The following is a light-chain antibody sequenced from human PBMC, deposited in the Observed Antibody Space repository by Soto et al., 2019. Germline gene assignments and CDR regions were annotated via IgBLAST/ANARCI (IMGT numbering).Light chain of an antibody. CDR2: RGS. CDR3: QDYGTSAPWT. J-gene: IGKJ1*01. V-gene: IGKV3-20*01. Sequence: EVVLTQSPGTLSLSPGERATLSCRASQNIRGNELAWYQQKPGQAPRLLIYRGSSRATGIPDRFSGRGSGTDLTLTISRLEPEDFEVYYCQDYGTSAPWTFGQGTKVEIK. CDR1: QNIRGNE.